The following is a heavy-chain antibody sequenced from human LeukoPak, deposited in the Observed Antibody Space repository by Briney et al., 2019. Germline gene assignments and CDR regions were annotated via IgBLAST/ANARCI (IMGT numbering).Heavy chain of an antibody. J-gene: IGHJ3*02. V-gene: IGHV4-31*03. CDR2: IYHSGST. CDR3: ARRDQMEENAFDI. D-gene: IGHD5-24*01. Sequence: SQTLSLTCTVSGGSISSGYYYWTWIRQHPGEGLEWIGYIYHSGSTYYNPSLKSRVTISVDTSTNQFSLKLSSVTAADTAVYYCARRDQMEENAFDIWGQGTMVTVSS. CDR1: GGSISSGYYY.